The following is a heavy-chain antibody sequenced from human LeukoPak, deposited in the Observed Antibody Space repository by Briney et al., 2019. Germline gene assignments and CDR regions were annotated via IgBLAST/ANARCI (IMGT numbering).Heavy chain of an antibody. D-gene: IGHD2-8*01. CDR1: GGSISSIIYY. Sequence: SETLSLTCTVSGGSISSIIYYWGWIRQPPGKGLEWIGYIYYSGSTNYNPSLKSRVTISVDTSKNQFSLKLSSVTAADTAVYYCASSPLRLMKAFDIWGQGTMVTVSS. CDR2: IYYSGST. CDR3: ASSPLRLMKAFDI. J-gene: IGHJ3*02. V-gene: IGHV4-61*05.